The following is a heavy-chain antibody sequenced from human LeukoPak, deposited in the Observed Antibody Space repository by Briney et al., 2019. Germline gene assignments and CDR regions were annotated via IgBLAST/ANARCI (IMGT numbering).Heavy chain of an antibody. V-gene: IGHV4-59*01. CDR3: ARDRGMATIPPFDAFDI. Sequence: PSETLSLTCTVSGGSISSYYWSWIRQPPGKGLEWIGYIYYGGSTNYNPSLKSRVTISVDTSKNQFSLKLSSVTAADTAVYYCARDRGMATIPPFDAFDIWGQGTMVTVSS. CDR2: IYYGGST. D-gene: IGHD5-24*01. J-gene: IGHJ3*02. CDR1: GGSISSYY.